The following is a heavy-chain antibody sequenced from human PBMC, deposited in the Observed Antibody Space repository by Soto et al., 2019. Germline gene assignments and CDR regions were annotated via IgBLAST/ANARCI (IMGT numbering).Heavy chain of an antibody. V-gene: IGHV1-46*01. D-gene: IGHD2-15*01. J-gene: IGHJ1*01. CDR2: VNPSGGST. CDR3: AREENCSGGTCYSEYFHR. CDR1: GYLFTAYS. Sequence: VKVSCKASGYLFTAYSMHWVRLAPGQGLEWMGVVNPSGGSTKYAQNFQGRVTMTRDTSTTTIYMELSSLRSDDTAIYYCAREENCSGGTCYSEYFHRWGQGTLVTVSS.